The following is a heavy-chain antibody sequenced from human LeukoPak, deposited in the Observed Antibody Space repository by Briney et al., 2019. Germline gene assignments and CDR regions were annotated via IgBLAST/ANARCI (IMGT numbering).Heavy chain of an antibody. Sequence: PSETLSLTCTVSGGSISSYYWSWIRQPPGKGLEWIGYIYYSGSTNYNPSLKSRVTISVDTSKNQFSLKLSSVTAADTAVYYCAREGSGYYPLHYFDYWGQGTLVTVSS. V-gene: IGHV4-59*01. CDR2: IYYSGST. J-gene: IGHJ4*02. CDR3: AREGSGYYPLHYFDY. CDR1: GGSISSYY. D-gene: IGHD3-22*01.